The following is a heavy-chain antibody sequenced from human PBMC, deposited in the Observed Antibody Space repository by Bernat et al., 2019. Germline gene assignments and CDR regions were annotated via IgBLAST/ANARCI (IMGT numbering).Heavy chain of an antibody. Sequence: QVQLQESGPGLVKPSETLSLTCTVSGGSISSYYWSWIRQPPGKGLEWIGYIYYSGSTNYNPSLKSRVTISVDTSKNQFSLKLSSVTAADTAVYYCAVVVIHGPYYYGMDVWGQGTTVTVSS. CDR2: IYYSGST. V-gene: IGHV4-59*08. CDR1: GGSISSYY. CDR3: AVVVIHGPYYYGMDV. D-gene: IGHD3-22*01. J-gene: IGHJ6*02.